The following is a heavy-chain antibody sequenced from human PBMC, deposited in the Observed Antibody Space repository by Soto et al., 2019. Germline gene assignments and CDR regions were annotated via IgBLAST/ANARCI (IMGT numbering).Heavy chain of an antibody. CDR2: IYYSGST. CDR1: GGSISSGDYY. V-gene: IGHV4-30-4*01. J-gene: IGHJ5*02. CDR3: ARERPDGARLDP. D-gene: IGHD6-6*01. Sequence: QVQLQESGPGLVKPSQTLSLTCTVSGGSISSGDYYWSWIRQPPGKGLEWIGYIYYSGSTYYNPSLESRVTLSVDTSKNQFSLKLSSVTAADTAVYYCARERPDGARLDPWGQGTLVTVSS.